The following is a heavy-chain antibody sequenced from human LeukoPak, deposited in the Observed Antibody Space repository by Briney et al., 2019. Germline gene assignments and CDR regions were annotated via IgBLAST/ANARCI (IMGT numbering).Heavy chain of an antibody. CDR2: IYSGGST. D-gene: IGHD3-9*01. Sequence: PGGSLRLSCADSGFTVSSNYMRWVRQAPGKGLEWVSVIYSGGSTYYADSVKGRFTISRDNSKNTLYLQMNSLRAEDTAVYYCARISYYDILTGYYFGAFDIWGQGTMVTVSS. V-gene: IGHV3-66*01. CDR1: GFTVSSNY. CDR3: ARISYYDILTGYYFGAFDI. J-gene: IGHJ3*02.